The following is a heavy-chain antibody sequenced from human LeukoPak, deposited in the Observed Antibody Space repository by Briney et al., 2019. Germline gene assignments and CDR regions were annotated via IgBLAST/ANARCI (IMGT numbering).Heavy chain of an antibody. V-gene: IGHV1-18*01. Sequence: ASVKVSCKASGYTFTSYGISWVRQAPGQGLEWMGWISAYNGNTDYAQKFQGRVTMTENTSTDTAYMELSSLRSEDTAVYYCATEILRRYFDWLPPTDWGQGTLVTVSS. CDR2: ISAYNGNT. J-gene: IGHJ4*02. CDR1: GYTFTSYG. D-gene: IGHD3-9*01. CDR3: ATEILRRYFDWLPPTD.